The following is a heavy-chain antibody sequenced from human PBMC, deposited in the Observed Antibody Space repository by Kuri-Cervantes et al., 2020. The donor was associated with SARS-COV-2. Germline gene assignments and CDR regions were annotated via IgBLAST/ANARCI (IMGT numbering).Heavy chain of an antibody. D-gene: IGHD4-11*01. CDR1: GFTFNTYR. CDR3: ARIDYSISIDY. J-gene: IGHJ4*02. Sequence: GESLKISCAASGFTFNTYRMHWVRQAPGKGLEWVSVISFDENDKDYADSVQGRFTISRDNSKNTLYLQMNSLRAEDTAVYYCARIDYSISIDYWGQGTLVTVSS. CDR2: ISFDENDK. V-gene: IGHV3-30*03.